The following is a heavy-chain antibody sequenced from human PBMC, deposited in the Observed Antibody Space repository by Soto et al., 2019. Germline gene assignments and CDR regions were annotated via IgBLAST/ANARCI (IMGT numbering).Heavy chain of an antibody. CDR3: ARDDDYYSSGYYWSY. CDR2: INWNGGST. CDR1: GFTFDDYG. Sequence: GGSLRLSCAASGFTFDDYGMSWVRQAPGKGLEWVSGINWNGGSTGYADSVKGRFTISRDNAKNSLYLQMNSLRAEDTAVYYCARDDDYYSSGYYWSYWGQGTLVTVSS. D-gene: IGHD3-22*01. J-gene: IGHJ4*02. V-gene: IGHV3-20*04.